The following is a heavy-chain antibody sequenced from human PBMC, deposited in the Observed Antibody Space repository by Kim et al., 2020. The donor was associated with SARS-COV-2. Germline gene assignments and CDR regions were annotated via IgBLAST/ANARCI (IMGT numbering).Heavy chain of an antibody. Sequence: SETLSLTCTVSGGSISSYYWSWIRQPAGKGLEWIGRIYTSGSTNYNPSLKRRVTMSVDTSKNQFSLKLSSVTAEDTAVDYCARDTIKTLEWLFIVEGGYWYCDLWGRGTLLTVSS. CDR1: GGSISSYY. V-gene: IGHV4-4*07. J-gene: IGHJ2*01. CDR2: IYTSGST. CDR3: ARDTIKTLEWLFIVEGGYWYCDL. D-gene: IGHD3-3*01.